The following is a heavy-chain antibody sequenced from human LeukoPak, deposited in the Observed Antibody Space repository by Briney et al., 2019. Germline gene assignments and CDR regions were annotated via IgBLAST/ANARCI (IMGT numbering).Heavy chain of an antibody. J-gene: IGHJ3*02. CDR1: GDSISSGAYD. D-gene: IGHD3-10*01. Sequence: SETLSLTCAVSGDSISSGAYDWTWIRQSPGKGLEWIGFISNSGNSGYNPSLKSRVSISLDTSNNQFSLRLNSVTTTDTAVYYCARDRVRGGRFGGGRTHRYKTRNAFDIWGQGTMVTVSS. CDR2: ISNSGNS. V-gene: IGHV4-31*11. CDR3: ARDRVRGGRFGGGRTHRYKTRNAFDI.